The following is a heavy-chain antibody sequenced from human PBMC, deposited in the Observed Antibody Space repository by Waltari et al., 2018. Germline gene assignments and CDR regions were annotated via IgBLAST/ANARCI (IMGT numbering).Heavy chain of an antibody. D-gene: IGHD4-17*01. J-gene: IGHJ3*01. Sequence: EVQVLESGGDLLQPGGSLRLSCAASGFTFSHYAMSWVRQAPGTGLEWVSGISASGANTYYADSVKGWFSISRDNSKNTVYLQMNSLRDEDTAVYYCGKDPNGDYVGGFDFWGQGTRVTVSS. CDR3: GKDPNGDYVGGFDF. CDR2: ISASGANT. V-gene: IGHV3-23*01. CDR1: GFTFSHYA.